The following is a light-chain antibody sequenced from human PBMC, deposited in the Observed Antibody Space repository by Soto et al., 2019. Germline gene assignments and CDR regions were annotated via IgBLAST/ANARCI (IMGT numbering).Light chain of an antibody. V-gene: IGLV1-47*02. CDR2: SNN. J-gene: IGLJ1*01. CDR3: AAWDDTLSGPVYV. CDR1: SSNIGNNY. Sequence: QSVLTQPPSASGTPGQRVTISCSGSSSNIGNNYVYLYQQLPGTAPKLLMYSNNQRPSGVPDRFSGSKSGTSASLAISGPRAEDEGDYYCAAWDDTLSGPVYVFGTGTKVTVL.